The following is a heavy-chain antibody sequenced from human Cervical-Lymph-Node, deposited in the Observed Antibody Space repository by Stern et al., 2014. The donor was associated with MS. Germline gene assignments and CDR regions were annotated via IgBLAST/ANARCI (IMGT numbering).Heavy chain of an antibody. Sequence: QVTLKESGPALVKPTQTLTLTCTFSGLSLSTAGMRVSWIRQPPGKALEWLVQIGWGDAKFYSTSLKTRLTISKDTSNNQVVLTMTNLDPVDTATYYCARIGAGSGSYYNRPGGEIYDMDVWGQGTTVTVSS. CDR1: GLSLSTAGMR. CDR2: IGWGDAK. D-gene: IGHD3-10*01. V-gene: IGHV2-70*04. J-gene: IGHJ6*02. CDR3: ARIGAGSGSYYNRPGGEIYDMDV.